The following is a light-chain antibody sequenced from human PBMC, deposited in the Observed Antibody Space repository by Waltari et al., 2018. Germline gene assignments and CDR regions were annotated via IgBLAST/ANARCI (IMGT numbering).Light chain of an antibody. CDR2: GAS. V-gene: IGKV1-12*01. J-gene: IGKJ4*01. CDR1: RSISNW. CDR3: QQVNSFPAT. Sequence: DIQMTQSPSSVSAFVGDRVPITCRPSRSISNWLAWYQQKPGKAPKLLIYGASDLHSGVPSRFSGSGAGTDFTLTISSLQAEDFATYYCQQVNSFPATFGGGTTVEIK.